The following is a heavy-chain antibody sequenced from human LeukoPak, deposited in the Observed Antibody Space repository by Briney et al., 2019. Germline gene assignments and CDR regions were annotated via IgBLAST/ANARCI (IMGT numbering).Heavy chain of an antibody. CDR2: IWYDGSNK. V-gene: IGHV3-33*01. CDR3: ATGWELDYYYAMDV. J-gene: IGHJ6*02. CDR1: GFTFSSYG. D-gene: IGHD1-26*01. Sequence: GGSLRLSCAASGFTFSSYGMHWVRQAPGKGLEWVAVIWYDGSNKYYADSVKGRFTISRDNSKNTLCLQMNSLRAEDTAVYYCATGWELDYYYAMDVWGQGTTVTVSS.